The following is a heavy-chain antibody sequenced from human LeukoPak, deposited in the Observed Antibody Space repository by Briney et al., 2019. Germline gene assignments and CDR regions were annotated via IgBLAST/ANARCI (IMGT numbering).Heavy chain of an antibody. CDR3: AKAPGIAAAGLYYYYMDV. CDR2: FSGSGGST. J-gene: IGHJ6*03. D-gene: IGHD6-13*01. CDR1: GFTFSSYA. V-gene: IGHV3-23*01. Sequence: GGSLRLSCAASGFTFSSYAMSWVRQAPGKGLECISGFSGSGGSTYYADSVKGRFTISRDNSKNTLYLQMNSLRAEDTAVYYCAKAPGIAAAGLYYYYMDVWGKGTTVTVSS.